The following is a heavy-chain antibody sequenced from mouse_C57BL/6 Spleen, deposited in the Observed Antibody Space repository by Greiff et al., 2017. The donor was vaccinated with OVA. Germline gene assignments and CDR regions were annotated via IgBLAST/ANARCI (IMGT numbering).Heavy chain of an antibody. CDR2: INPSSGYT. D-gene: IGHD1-1*01. CDR1: GYTFTSYW. J-gene: IGHJ4*01. CDR3: ARGVVATDYAMDY. Sequence: QVQLQQSGAELAKPGASVKLSCKASGYTFTSYWMHWVKQRPGQGLEWIGYINPSSGYTKYNQKFKDKATLTADKSSSTAYMQLSSLTYEDSAVYYCARGVVATDYAMDYWGQGTSVTVSS. V-gene: IGHV1-7*01.